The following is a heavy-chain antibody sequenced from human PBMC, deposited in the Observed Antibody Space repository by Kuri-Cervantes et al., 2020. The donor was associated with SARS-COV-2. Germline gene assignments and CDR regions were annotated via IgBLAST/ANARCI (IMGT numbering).Heavy chain of an antibody. J-gene: IGHJ6*03. CDR2: IYTGGTT. Sequence: GESLKISCTASGFTFSGYNMNWVRQAPGKGLEWVSIIYTGGTTHYADSVKGRFTISRDNSKNTLYLQMNSLRAEDTAVYYCAREGSNDHHDYYDYYMDVWGKGTTVTVSS. CDR3: AREGSNDHHDYYDYYMDV. CDR1: GFTFSGYN. D-gene: IGHD1-14*01. V-gene: IGHV3-53*01.